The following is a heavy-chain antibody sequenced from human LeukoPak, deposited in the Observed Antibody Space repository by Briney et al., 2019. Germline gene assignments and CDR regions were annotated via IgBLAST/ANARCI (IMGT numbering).Heavy chain of an antibody. Sequence: PGGSLRPSCAASGFTFSNYWMSWVRQAPGKGLEWVANIKEDGSEKHYVDSVKGRFTISRDNAKNSLYLQMNSLRVEDTAVYYCARTIRGYWGQGTLVTVSS. J-gene: IGHJ4*02. D-gene: IGHD3-10*01. V-gene: IGHV3-7*03. CDR2: IKEDGSEK. CDR1: GFTFSNYW. CDR3: ARTIRGY.